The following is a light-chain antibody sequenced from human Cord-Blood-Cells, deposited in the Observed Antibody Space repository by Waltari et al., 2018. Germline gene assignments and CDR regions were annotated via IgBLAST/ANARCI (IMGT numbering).Light chain of an antibody. CDR3: CSYAVSNWV. Sequence: QSALTQPASVSGSPGQSITISCTGTSSDVGSYNLVSWYQQHPGKAPKLMIYEGSKRPSGVSIRFSGSKSGNAASLTISGLQAEDEADYYCCSYAVSNWVFGGGTKLTVL. V-gene: IGLV2-23*01. CDR1: SSDVGSYNL. CDR2: EGS. J-gene: IGLJ3*02.